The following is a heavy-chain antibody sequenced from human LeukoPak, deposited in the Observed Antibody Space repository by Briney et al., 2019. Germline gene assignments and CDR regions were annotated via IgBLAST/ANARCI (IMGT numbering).Heavy chain of an antibody. J-gene: IGHJ3*02. CDR3: ARVGPYYDFWSGYYMVAFDI. Sequence: ASVKVSCKASGYTFTSYGISWERQAPGQGLEWMGWISAYNGNTNYAQKLQGRVTMTTDTSTSTAYMELRSLRSDDTAVYYCARVGPYYDFWSGYYMVAFDIWGQGTMVTVSS. D-gene: IGHD3-3*01. CDR2: ISAYNGNT. CDR1: GYTFTSYG. V-gene: IGHV1-18*01.